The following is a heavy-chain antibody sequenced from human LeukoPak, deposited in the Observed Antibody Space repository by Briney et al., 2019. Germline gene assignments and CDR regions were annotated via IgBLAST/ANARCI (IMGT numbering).Heavy chain of an antibody. J-gene: IGHJ6*03. CDR1: GFTFSSYA. D-gene: IGHD2-2*01. CDR2: ISSNGGST. CDR3: AGSTSGDYYYYYMDV. V-gene: IGHV3-64*01. Sequence: RGSLRLSCAASGFTFSSYAMHWVRQAPGKGLEYVSAISSNGGSTYYANSVKGRFTISRDNSKNTLYLQMGSLRAEDMAVYYCAGSTSGDYYYYYMDVWGKGTTVTVSS.